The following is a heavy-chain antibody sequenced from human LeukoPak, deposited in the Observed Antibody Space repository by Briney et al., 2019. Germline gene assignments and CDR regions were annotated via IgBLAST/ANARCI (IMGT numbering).Heavy chain of an antibody. Sequence: SETLSLTCTVSGYSISSGYYWGWIRQPPGKGLEWIGSIYHSGSTYYNPSLKSRVTISVDTSKNQFSLKLSSVTAADTAVYYCARTGGYCSGGSCYGTGWFDPWGQGTLVTVSS. CDR2: IYHSGST. D-gene: IGHD2-15*01. CDR3: ARTGGYCSGGSCYGTGWFDP. J-gene: IGHJ5*02. V-gene: IGHV4-38-2*02. CDR1: GYSISSGYY.